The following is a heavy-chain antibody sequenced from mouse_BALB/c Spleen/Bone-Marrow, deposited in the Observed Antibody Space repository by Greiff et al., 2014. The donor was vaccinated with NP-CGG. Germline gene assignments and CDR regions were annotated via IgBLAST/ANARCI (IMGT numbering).Heavy chain of an antibody. CDR2: ISSGSSTI. Sequence: VQLKESRGGLVQPGGSRKLSCAASGFTFSSFGMHWVRQAPEKGLEWVAYISSGSSTIYYADTMKGRFTISRDNPKNTLFLQMASLRSEDTAMYYCTRSGTLGSMDYWGQGTSVTVSS. D-gene: IGHD3-3*01. CDR1: GFTFSSFG. J-gene: IGHJ4*01. V-gene: IGHV5-17*02. CDR3: TRSGTLGSMDY.